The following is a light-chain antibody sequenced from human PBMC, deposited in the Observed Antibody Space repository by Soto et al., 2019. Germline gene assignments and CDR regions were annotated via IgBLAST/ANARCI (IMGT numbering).Light chain of an antibody. J-gene: IGLJ1*01. V-gene: IGLV2-14*01. CDR3: SSYTSSSTLV. CDR1: SSDVGGYNS. CDR2: EVS. Sequence: QSALTQPASVSGSPGQSITISCTGTSSDVGGYNSVSWYQQHPGKAPKLMIYEVSNRPSGVSNRFSGPKSGNTASLTISGLQAEDEADYYCSSYTSSSTLVFGTGTKVTV.